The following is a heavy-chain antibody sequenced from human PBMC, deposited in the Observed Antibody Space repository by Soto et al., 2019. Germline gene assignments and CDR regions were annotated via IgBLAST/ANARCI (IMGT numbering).Heavy chain of an antibody. Sequence: SETLSLTCTVSGGSISSSSYYWGWIRQPPGKGLEWIGSIYYSGSTYYNPSLKSRVTISLDTSKNQFSLKLSSVTAADTAVYYCARHSAEYSSSSAVDYWGQGTLVTVSS. J-gene: IGHJ4*02. D-gene: IGHD6-6*01. V-gene: IGHV4-39*01. CDR1: GGSISSSSYY. CDR2: IYYSGST. CDR3: ARHSAEYSSSSAVDY.